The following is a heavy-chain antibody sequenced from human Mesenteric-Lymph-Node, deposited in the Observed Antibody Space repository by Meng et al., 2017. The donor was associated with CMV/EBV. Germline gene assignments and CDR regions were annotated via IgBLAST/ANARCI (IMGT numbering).Heavy chain of an antibody. CDR1: GYTFTSYD. Sequence: ASVKVSCKASGYTFTSYDINWVRQATGQGLEWMGWMNPNSGNTGYAQKFQGRVTITRNTSISTAYTELSSLRSEDTAVYYCARASRFVEWLFWGGNWFDPWGQGTLVTVSS. J-gene: IGHJ5*02. CDR2: MNPNSGNT. CDR3: ARASRFVEWLFWGGNWFDP. D-gene: IGHD3-3*01. V-gene: IGHV1-8*03.